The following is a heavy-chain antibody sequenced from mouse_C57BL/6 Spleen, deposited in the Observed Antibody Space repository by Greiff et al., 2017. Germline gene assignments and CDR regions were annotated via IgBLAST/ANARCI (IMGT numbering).Heavy chain of an antibody. J-gene: IGHJ3*01. Sequence: EVKLEESGPELVKPGASVKIPCKASGYTFTDYNMDWVKQSHGKSLEWIGDINPNNGGTIYNQKFKGKATLTVDKSSSTAYMELRSLTSEDTAVYYCARTYYYGSSYGWFAYWGQGTLVTVSA. D-gene: IGHD1-1*01. CDR3: ARTYYYGSSYGWFAY. CDR1: GYTFTDYN. V-gene: IGHV1-18*01. CDR2: INPNNGGT.